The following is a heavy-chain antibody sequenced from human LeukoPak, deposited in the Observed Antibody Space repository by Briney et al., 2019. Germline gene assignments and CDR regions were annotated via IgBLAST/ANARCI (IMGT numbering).Heavy chain of an antibody. CDR2: IYYSGST. Sequence: SETLSLTCTVSGGSLSSYYWSWIRQPPGKGLEWIGYIYYSGSTNYNPSLKSRVTISVDTSKNQFSLKLSSVTAADTAVYYCARHDGSSWYYAFDVWGQGTMVTVSS. J-gene: IGHJ3*01. CDR3: ARHDGSSWYYAFDV. D-gene: IGHD6-13*01. V-gene: IGHV4-59*01. CDR1: GGSLSSYY.